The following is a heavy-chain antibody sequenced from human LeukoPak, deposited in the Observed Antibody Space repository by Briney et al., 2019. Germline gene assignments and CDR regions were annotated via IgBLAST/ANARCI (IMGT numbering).Heavy chain of an antibody. Sequence: SETLSLTCTVSGGSVSSGSYYCSWVRQPPGKGLEWIGYIYYSGSTNYNPSLKSRVTMSVDTSKNQFSLNLSSVTAADTAVYYCAREVGAKGVDYWGQGTLVTVSS. CDR2: IYYSGST. V-gene: IGHV4-61*01. D-gene: IGHD1-26*01. J-gene: IGHJ4*02. CDR3: AREVGAKGVDY. CDR1: GGSVSSGSYY.